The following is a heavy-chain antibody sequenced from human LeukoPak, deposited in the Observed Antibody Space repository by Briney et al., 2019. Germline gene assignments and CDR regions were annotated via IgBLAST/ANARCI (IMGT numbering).Heavy chain of an antibody. D-gene: IGHD1-26*01. CDR3: AEFNTRDAFEI. J-gene: IGHJ3*02. CDR2: IKSKSDGGTA. Sequence: GGSLRLSCVASGFTFSYSWMSWVRQAPGKGLEWVGRIKSKSDGGTADYAAVVKARFIISRDDSKDTLYLQMNSLTTEDTGIYYCAEFNTRDAFEIWGQGTMVTVSS. V-gene: IGHV3-15*01. CDR1: GFTFSYSW.